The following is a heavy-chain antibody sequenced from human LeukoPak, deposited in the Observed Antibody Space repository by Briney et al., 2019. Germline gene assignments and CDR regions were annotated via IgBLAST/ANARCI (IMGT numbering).Heavy chain of an antibody. J-gene: IGHJ5*02. Sequence: GESLKIPCQSPVSTFTSYCSGWVRQLPGKGLEWMGIIYPGESDTRYSPSFQGQVTISADKSISTAYLQWNSLKASDTAMYYCARVAAAGNWFDPWGEGTLVTVSS. D-gene: IGHD6-13*01. CDR1: VSTFTSYC. V-gene: IGHV5-51*01. CDR2: IYPGESDT. CDR3: ARVAAAGNWFDP.